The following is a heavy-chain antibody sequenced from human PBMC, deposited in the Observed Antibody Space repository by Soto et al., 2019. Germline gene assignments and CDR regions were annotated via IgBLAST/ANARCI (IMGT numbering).Heavy chain of an antibody. Sequence: SETLSLTCTVSGGSITNYFWSWIRQPPGKGLEWIGYVCCSGSTNYSPSLRSRVTISVDTSKNQFSVKLSSVTAADTAVYYCARLQYPPLRADYWGQGTLVTVSS. D-gene: IGHD2-2*02. V-gene: IGHV4-59*08. CDR1: GGSITNYF. CDR2: VCCSGST. CDR3: ARLQYPPLRADY. J-gene: IGHJ4*02.